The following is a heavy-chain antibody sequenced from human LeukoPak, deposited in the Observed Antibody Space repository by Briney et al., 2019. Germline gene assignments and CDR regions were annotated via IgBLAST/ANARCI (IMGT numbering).Heavy chain of an antibody. D-gene: IGHD5-12*01. Sequence: HSGGSLRLSCAASGFTFSSYWMSWVRQAPGKGLEWVANIKQDGGEKYYVESVKGRFTISRDNVKNSLYLQMNSLRVEDTAVYYCARARGGYDLDYWGQGTLVTVPS. CDR1: GFTFSSYW. V-gene: IGHV3-7*01. CDR3: ARARGGYDLDY. CDR2: IKQDGGEK. J-gene: IGHJ4*02.